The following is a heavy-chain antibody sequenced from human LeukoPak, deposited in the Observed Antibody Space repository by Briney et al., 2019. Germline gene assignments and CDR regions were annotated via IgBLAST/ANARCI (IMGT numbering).Heavy chain of an antibody. CDR2: MKEDGTEI. D-gene: IGHD3-16*01. J-gene: IGHJ4*02. Sequence: GGSLRLSCTASGFPFIDYSMNWVRQAPGEGPEWVAKMKEDGTEIFYAGSVAGRFTISRDNSKNSLYLRMNSLRVEDTAVYYCATGGAPGGRFENWGQGTLVTVSS. CDR3: ATGGAPGGRFEN. V-gene: IGHV3-7*01. CDR1: GFPFIDYS.